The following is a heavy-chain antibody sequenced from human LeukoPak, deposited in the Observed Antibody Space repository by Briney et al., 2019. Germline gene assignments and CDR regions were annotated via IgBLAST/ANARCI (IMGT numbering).Heavy chain of an antibody. CDR3: ARGLRAVAGTSLRRDQWYFDL. Sequence: ASVKVSCRVSGYTLTESSMHWVRQAPGKGLEWMGGFDPEDGETIYAQKFQGRVTMTRDTSTSTVYMELSSLRSEDTAVYYCARGLRAVAGTSLRRDQWYFDLWGRGTLVTVSS. D-gene: IGHD6-19*01. J-gene: IGHJ2*01. CDR1: GYTLTESS. V-gene: IGHV1-24*01. CDR2: FDPEDGET.